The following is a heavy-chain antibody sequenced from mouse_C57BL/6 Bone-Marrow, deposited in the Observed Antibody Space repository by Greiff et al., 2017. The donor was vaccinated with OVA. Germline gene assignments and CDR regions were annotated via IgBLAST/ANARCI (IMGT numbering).Heavy chain of an antibody. CDR2: IDPSDSET. Sequence: QVQLQQSGAELVRPGSSVKLSCQASGYTFTSYWMHWVKQRPIQGLEWIGNIDPSDSETNYNQKFKDKATLTVDKSSSTAYMQLSSLTSEDSAVYYCAVGHYYGSSYYFDYWGQGTTLTVSS. J-gene: IGHJ2*01. V-gene: IGHV1-52*01. CDR1: GYTFTSYW. D-gene: IGHD1-1*01. CDR3: AVGHYYGSSYYFDY.